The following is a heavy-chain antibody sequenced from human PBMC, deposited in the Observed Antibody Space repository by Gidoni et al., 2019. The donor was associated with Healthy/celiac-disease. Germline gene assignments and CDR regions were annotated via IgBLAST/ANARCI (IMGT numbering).Heavy chain of an antibody. CDR3: ASSQLLYDPLNFDY. V-gene: IGHV4-59*01. J-gene: IGHJ4*02. D-gene: IGHD2-2*02. CDR2: IYYSGST. CDR1: GGSISSYY. Sequence: QVQLQESGPGLVKPSETLSLTCTVSGGSISSYYWSWIRQPPGKGLEWIGYIYYSGSTNYNPSLKSRVTISVDTSKNQFSLKLSSVTAADTAVYYCASSQLLYDPLNFDYWGQGTLVTVSS.